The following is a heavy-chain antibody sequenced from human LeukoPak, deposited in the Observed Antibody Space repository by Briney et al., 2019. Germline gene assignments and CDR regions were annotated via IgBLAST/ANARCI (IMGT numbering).Heavy chain of an antibody. Sequence: GASVKVSCKASGGTFSSYAISWVRQAPGQGLEWMGWINPNSGGTNYAQKFQGRVTMTRDTSISTAYMELSRLRSDDTAVYYCATVALRYWPDHDAFDIWGQGTMVTVSS. D-gene: IGHD3-9*01. V-gene: IGHV1-2*02. J-gene: IGHJ3*02. CDR1: GGTFSSYA. CDR2: INPNSGGT. CDR3: ATVALRYWPDHDAFDI.